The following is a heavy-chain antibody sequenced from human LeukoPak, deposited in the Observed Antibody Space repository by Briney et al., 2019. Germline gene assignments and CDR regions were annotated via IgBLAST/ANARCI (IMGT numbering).Heavy chain of an antibody. Sequence: GGFLRLSCAASGFTFSDYYMSWIRQAPGKGLEWVSYISSSGSTIYYADSVKGRFTISRDNAKNTLYLQMNSLRAEDTALYYCAKDIRVGTTPPDAFDIWGQGTMVTVSS. CDR2: ISSSGSTI. CDR3: AKDIRVGTTPPDAFDI. CDR1: GFTFSDYY. J-gene: IGHJ3*02. D-gene: IGHD1-26*01. V-gene: IGHV3-11*01.